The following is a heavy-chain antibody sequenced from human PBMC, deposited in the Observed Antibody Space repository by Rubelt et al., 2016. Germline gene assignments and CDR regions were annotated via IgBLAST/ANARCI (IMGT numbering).Heavy chain of an antibody. CDR2: SGST. D-gene: IGHD4-17*01. Sequence: SGSTNYNPSLKSRVTISVDTSKNQFSLKLSSVTAADTAVYYCARGGMGDYGDQSLDYWGQGTLVTVSS. CDR3: ARGGMGDYGDQSLDY. V-gene: IGHV4-34*01. J-gene: IGHJ4*02.